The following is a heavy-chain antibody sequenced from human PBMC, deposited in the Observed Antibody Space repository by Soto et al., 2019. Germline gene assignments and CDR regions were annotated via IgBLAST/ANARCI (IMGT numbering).Heavy chain of an antibody. Sequence: GGSLRLSCAASGFTFSSYGMHWVRQAPGKGLEWVAVIWYDGSNKYYADSVKGRFTISGDNSKNTLYLQMNSLRAEDTAVYYCARESTPSTVTTSGGYDYFDYWGQGTLVTVSS. V-gene: IGHV3-33*01. CDR2: IWYDGSNK. D-gene: IGHD4-17*01. CDR3: ARESTPSTVTTSGGYDYFDY. CDR1: GFTFSSYG. J-gene: IGHJ4*02.